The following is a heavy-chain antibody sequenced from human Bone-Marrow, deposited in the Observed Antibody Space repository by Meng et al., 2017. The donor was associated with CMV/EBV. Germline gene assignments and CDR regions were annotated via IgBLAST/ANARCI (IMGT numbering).Heavy chain of an antibody. CDR2: ISSSSSYI. D-gene: IGHD6-19*01. CDR1: GFTFSSYS. Sequence: GGSLRLSCAASGFTFSSYSMNWVRQAPGKGLEWVSSISSSSSYIYYADSVKGRFTISRDNAKNSLYLQMNSLRAEDTAVYYCARAAPATVAGYYYGMDVWGQATTVTVSS. V-gene: IGHV3-21*01. J-gene: IGHJ6*02. CDR3: ARAAPATVAGYYYGMDV.